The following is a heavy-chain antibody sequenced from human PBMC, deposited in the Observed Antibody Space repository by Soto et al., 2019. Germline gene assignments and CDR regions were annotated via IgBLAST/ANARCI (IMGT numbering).Heavy chain of an antibody. CDR3: ARDQYDILTGPNY. Sequence: GSLRLSCAASGFTFSGYAMHWVRQAPGKGLEWVAVISYDGSNKYYADSVKGRFTISRDNSKNTLYLQMNGLRPEDAAVYYCARDQYDILTGPNYWGQGTLVTVSS. CDR1: GFTFSGYA. CDR2: ISYDGSNK. D-gene: IGHD3-9*01. V-gene: IGHV3-30-3*01. J-gene: IGHJ4*02.